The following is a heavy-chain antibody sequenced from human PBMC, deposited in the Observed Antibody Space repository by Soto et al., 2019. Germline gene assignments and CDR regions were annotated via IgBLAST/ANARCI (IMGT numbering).Heavy chain of an antibody. V-gene: IGHV4-34*01. J-gene: IGHJ6*03. D-gene: IGHD3-16*01. CDR2: INHSGST. CDR1: GGSFSGYY. CDR3: ARAGQLYYYYMDV. Sequence: QVQLQQWGAGLLKPSETLSLTCAVYGGSFSGYYWSWIRQPPGKGLEWIGEINHSGSTNYNPSLKSRVTISVDTSKNQFSLKLSSVTAADTAVYYCARAGQLYYYYMDVWGNGTTVTVSS.